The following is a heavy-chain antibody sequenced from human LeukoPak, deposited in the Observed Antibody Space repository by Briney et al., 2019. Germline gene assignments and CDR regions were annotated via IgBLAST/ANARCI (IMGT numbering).Heavy chain of an antibody. CDR3: AREARGRDGYNPDY. D-gene: IGHD5-24*01. V-gene: IGHV1-69*13. J-gene: IGHJ4*02. CDR2: IIPIFGTA. CDR1: GGTFSSYA. Sequence: GASVKVSCKASGGTFSSYAISWVRQAPGQGLEWMGGIIPIFGTANYAQKFQGRVTITADESTSTADMELSSLRSEDTAVYYCAREARGRDGYNPDYWGQGTLVTVSS.